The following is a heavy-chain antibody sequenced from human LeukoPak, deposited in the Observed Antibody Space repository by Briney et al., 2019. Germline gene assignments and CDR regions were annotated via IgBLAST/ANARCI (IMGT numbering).Heavy chain of an antibody. V-gene: IGHV1-69*13. CDR2: IIPIFGTA. D-gene: IGHD3-16*02. J-gene: IGHJ4*02. CDR3: ASQYDYVWGSYRFDY. CDR1: GGTFSSYA. Sequence: ASVKVSCKASGGTFSSYAISWVRQAPGQGLEWMGGIIPIFGTANYAQKFQGRVTITADESTSTAYMELSSLRSEDTAVYYCASQYDYVWGSYRFDYWGQGTLVTVSS.